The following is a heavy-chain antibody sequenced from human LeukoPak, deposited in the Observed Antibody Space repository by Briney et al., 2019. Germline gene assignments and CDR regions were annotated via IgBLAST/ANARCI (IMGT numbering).Heavy chain of an antibody. CDR2: VNPNTGAT. J-gene: IGHJ4*02. V-gene: IGHV1-2*02. CDR1: GYTFTDYY. Sequence: GASVKVSCKASGYTFTDYYMHWVRQAPGQGLEWMGWVNPNTGATNYAQKFQGRVTMTRDTPINTACMELSSLRSDDTAVYYCARDPSRFRGTWEYYFEYWGQGTLVTVSS. D-gene: IGHD1-26*01. CDR3: ARDPSRFRGTWEYYFEY.